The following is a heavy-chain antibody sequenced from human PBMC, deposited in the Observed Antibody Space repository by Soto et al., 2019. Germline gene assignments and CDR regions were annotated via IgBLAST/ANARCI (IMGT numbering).Heavy chain of an antibody. Sequence: GGSLRLSCVGSGFTFSSNWMTWARQAPGKGLEWVGNIRQDGSEKNYVDSVKGRFTISRDNAKNSLYLQMNSLRAEDTAVYYCVKNPGYYYDSTGYHFDYWGQGTLVTVSS. CDR3: VKNPGYYYDSTGYHFDY. CDR2: IRQDGSEK. J-gene: IGHJ4*02. D-gene: IGHD3-22*01. V-gene: IGHV3-7*02. CDR1: GFTFSSNW.